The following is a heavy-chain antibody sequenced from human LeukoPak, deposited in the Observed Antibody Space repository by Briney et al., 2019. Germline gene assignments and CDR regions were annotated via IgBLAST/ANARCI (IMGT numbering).Heavy chain of an antibody. V-gene: IGHV4-4*02. J-gene: IGHJ4*02. CDR2: IYHSGST. D-gene: IGHD6-19*01. Sequence: PSETLSLTCAVSGGSINSSNWWTWVRQPPGKGLEWIGEIYHSGSTNFNPSLRSRVTISVDKSKNHSSLRLTSVTAADTAVYYCARIAVSSGVVDYWGQGTLVTVSS. CDR1: GGSINSSNW. CDR3: ARIAVSSGVVDY.